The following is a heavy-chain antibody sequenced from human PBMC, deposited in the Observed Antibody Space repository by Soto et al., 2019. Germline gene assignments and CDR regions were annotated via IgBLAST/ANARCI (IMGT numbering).Heavy chain of an antibody. Sequence: GGSLRLSCAASGFTLSSYAMHWVRQSPGKGLEWVAVISYDGSNKYYADSVKGRFAISRDNSKNTLYLQMNSLRAEDTAVYYCAREVLAADAFDIWGQGTMVT. CDR1: GFTLSSYA. CDR2: ISYDGSNK. D-gene: IGHD2-2*01. CDR3: AREVLAADAFDI. V-gene: IGHV3-30*09. J-gene: IGHJ3*02.